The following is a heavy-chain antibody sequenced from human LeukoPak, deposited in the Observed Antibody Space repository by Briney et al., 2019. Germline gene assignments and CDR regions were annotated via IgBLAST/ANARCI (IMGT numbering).Heavy chain of an antibody. CDR3: ARVYGSGRKIDY. V-gene: IGHV4-59*01. CDR2: IYYSGST. J-gene: IGHJ4*02. Sequence: MSSETLSLTCTVSGGSISSYYWSWIRQPPGKGLEWIGYIYYSGSTNYNPSLKSRVTISVDTSKNQFSLKLSSVTAADTAVYYCARVYGSGRKIDYWGQGTLVTVSS. CDR1: GGSISSYY. D-gene: IGHD3-10*01.